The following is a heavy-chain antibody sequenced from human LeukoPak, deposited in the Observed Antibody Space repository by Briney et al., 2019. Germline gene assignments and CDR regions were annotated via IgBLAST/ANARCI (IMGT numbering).Heavy chain of an antibody. V-gene: IGHV4-59*01. Sequence: SETLSLTCTVSGGSISSYYWSWMRQPPGKGLEWIGYIYYSGSTNYNPSLKSRVTISVDTSKNQFSLKLSSVTAADTAVYYCARVSVYMGYNFDYWGQGTLVTVSS. CDR1: GGSISSYY. J-gene: IGHJ4*02. D-gene: IGHD5-18*01. CDR2: IYYSGST. CDR3: ARVSVYMGYNFDY.